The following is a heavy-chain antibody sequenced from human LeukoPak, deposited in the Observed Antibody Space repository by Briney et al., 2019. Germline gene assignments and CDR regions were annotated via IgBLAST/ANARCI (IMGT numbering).Heavy chain of an antibody. J-gene: IGHJ4*02. CDR2: ISSDGGRT. Sequence: GGSLRLSCSASGFTFSSYAMHWVRQAPGKGLEYVSAISSDGGRTYYADSVKGRFTISRDNSKNTLYLQMSSLRAEDTAVYYCVKVASVTTFGGTFDYWGQGTLVTVSS. D-gene: IGHD3-16*01. V-gene: IGHV3-64D*09. CDR1: GFTFSSYA. CDR3: VKVASVTTFGGTFDY.